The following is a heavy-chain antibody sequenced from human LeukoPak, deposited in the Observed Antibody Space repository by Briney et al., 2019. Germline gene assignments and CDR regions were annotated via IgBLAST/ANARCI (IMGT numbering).Heavy chain of an antibody. V-gene: IGHV4-34*01. D-gene: IGHD6-19*01. CDR3: AESSGWYNAYFQH. Sequence: PSETLSLTCAVYGGSFSGYYWSWIRQPPGKGLEWIGEINHSGSTNYNPSLKSRVTISVDTSKNQFSLKLSSVTAADTAVYYCAESSGWYNAYFQHWGQGTLVTVSS. CDR2: INHSGST. CDR1: GGSFSGYY. J-gene: IGHJ1*01.